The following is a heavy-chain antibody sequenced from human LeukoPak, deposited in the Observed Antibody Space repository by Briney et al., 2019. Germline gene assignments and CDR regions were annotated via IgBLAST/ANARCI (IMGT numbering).Heavy chain of an antibody. CDR1: GFTFSTYS. CDR3: ARILSGSGSYGAFDI. J-gene: IGHJ3*02. CDR2: IGGSGSSI. V-gene: IGHV3-48*02. D-gene: IGHD3-10*01. Sequence: PGGSLRLSCAASGFTFSTYSMNWVRQAPGKGLEWVSYIGGSGSSIYYADSVKGRFTISRDNAKNSLYLQMNSLRDEDTAVYYCARILSGSGSYGAFDIWGQGTMVTVSS.